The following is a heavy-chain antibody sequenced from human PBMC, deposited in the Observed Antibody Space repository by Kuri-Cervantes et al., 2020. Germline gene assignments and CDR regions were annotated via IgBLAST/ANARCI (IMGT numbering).Heavy chain of an antibody. CDR2: IYYSGST. Sequence: SETLSLTCTVSGGSISSSSYYWGWIRQPPGKGLEWIGYIYYSGSTNYNPSLKSRVTISVDTSKNQFSLKLSSVTAADTAVYYCAREGDYGDYVYYYGMDVWGQGTTVTVSS. D-gene: IGHD4-17*01. V-gene: IGHV4-61*01. CDR1: GGSISSSSYY. CDR3: AREGDYGDYVYYYGMDV. J-gene: IGHJ6*02.